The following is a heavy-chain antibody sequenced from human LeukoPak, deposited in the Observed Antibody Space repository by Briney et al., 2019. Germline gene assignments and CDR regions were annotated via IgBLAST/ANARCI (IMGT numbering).Heavy chain of an antibody. V-gene: IGHV3-7*01. CDR3: ARSKIDY. Sequence: GGSLRLSCAASGFTFSTYWMMWVRQAPGKGLEWVANINEDGSEKYYADSVEGRFTISRDNAKNSLDLQMSSLRADDTALYYCARSKIDYWGEGTLVTVSS. J-gene: IGHJ4*02. CDR2: INEDGSEK. D-gene: IGHD4-11*01. CDR1: GFTFSTYW.